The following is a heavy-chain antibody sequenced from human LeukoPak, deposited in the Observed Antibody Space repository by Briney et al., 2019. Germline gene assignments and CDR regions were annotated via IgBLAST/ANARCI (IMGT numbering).Heavy chain of an antibody. CDR3: ASSKDYYGSGSYKDY. J-gene: IGHJ4*02. CDR1: GFTFSGYG. Sequence: PGGSLRLSCAASGFTFSGYGMHWVRQAPGKGLEWVAVIWYDGSNKYYADSVKGRFTISRDNSKNTLYLQMNSLRAEDTAVYYCASSKDYYGSGSYKDYWGQGTLVTVSP. CDR2: IWYDGSNK. V-gene: IGHV3-33*01. D-gene: IGHD3-10*01.